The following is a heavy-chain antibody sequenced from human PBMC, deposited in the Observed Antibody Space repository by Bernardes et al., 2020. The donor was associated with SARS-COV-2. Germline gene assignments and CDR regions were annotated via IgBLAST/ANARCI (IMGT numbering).Heavy chain of an antibody. CDR3: ARGEITMIVVLKAFDI. Sequence: SETLSLTCAVYGGSFSGYYWSWIRQPPGKGLEWIGEINHSGSTNYNPSLKSRVTISVDTSKNQFSLKLSSVTAADTAVYYCARGEITMIVVLKAFDIWGQGTMVTVSS. V-gene: IGHV4-34*01. CDR1: GGSFSGYY. D-gene: IGHD3-22*01. CDR2: INHSGST. J-gene: IGHJ3*02.